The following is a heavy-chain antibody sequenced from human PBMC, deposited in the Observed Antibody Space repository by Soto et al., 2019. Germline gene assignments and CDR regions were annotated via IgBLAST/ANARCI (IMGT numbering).Heavy chain of an antibody. CDR3: ARGVPERGYYSYNMDV. CDR2: ISVKNGDT. Sequence: QVQLVQSGAEVKKPGASVKVSCKASGYTFFDYGVSWVRQAPGQGLEWMAWISVKNGDTNYAQKFQGRVTMTTDPATNTAHMEVRSLSSDDPAVYYCARGVPERGYYSYNMDVSGTGTTVIVSS. CDR1: GYTFFDYG. V-gene: IGHV1-18*01. J-gene: IGHJ6*03.